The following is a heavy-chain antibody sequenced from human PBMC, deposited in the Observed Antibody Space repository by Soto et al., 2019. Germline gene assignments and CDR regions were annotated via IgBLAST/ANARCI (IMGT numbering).Heavy chain of an antibody. J-gene: IGHJ5*02. CDR3: ARGDIVVVPAAMPDNWFDP. Sequence: PGGSLRLSCAASGFTFSSYSMNWVRQAPGKGLEWVSSISSSSSYIYYADSVKGRFTISRDNAKNSLYLQMNSLRAEDTAVYYCARGDIVVVPAAMPDNWFDPWGQGTLVTVSS. V-gene: IGHV3-21*01. CDR2: ISSSSSYI. D-gene: IGHD2-2*01. CDR1: GFTFSSYS.